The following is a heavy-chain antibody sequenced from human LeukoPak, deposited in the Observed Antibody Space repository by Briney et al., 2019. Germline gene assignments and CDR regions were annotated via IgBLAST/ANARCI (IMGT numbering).Heavy chain of an antibody. CDR2: ISGIGGIT. CDR1: GFTFSSYA. CDR3: ARDKPIDY. J-gene: IGHJ4*02. V-gene: IGHV3-23*01. Sequence: GGSLRLSCAASGFTFSSYAMSWVRQAPGKGLEWVSIISGIGGITYYPDSVKGRFTISRDNAKNTLYLQMSSLRVEDTAVYYCARDKPIDYWGQGTLVTVSS.